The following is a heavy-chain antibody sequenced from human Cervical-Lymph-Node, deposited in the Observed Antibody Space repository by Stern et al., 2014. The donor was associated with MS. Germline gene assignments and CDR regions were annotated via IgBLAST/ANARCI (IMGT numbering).Heavy chain of an antibody. Sequence: QVQLVESGPGLVKPSETLSLTCTVSGGSISSSSYYWGWIRQPPGQGLEWIGRMYYSGSSFYNLSLKIQVTIPVAPSKNQFSLKLGCGTAADTAVYYCARWAYSSGWYNWFDPWGQGTLVTVSS. CDR2: MYYSGSS. CDR3: ARWAYSSGWYNWFDP. D-gene: IGHD3-22*01. J-gene: IGHJ5*02. V-gene: IGHV4-39*01. CDR1: GGSISSSSYY.